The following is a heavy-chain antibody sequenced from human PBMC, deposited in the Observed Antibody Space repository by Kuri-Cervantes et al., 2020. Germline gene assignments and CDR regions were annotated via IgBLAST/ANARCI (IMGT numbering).Heavy chain of an antibody. Sequence: GESLKISCAASGFTFSSYAMSWVRQAPGKGLEWVSAISGSGGSTYYADPVEGRLTIPRDNSKDTMYLQMNSLRTEDTAVYYCAKDGYCSSTSCHGPGYMDVWGKGTTVTVSS. V-gene: IGHV3-23*01. D-gene: IGHD2-2*03. J-gene: IGHJ6*03. CDR2: ISGSGGST. CDR3: AKDGYCSSTSCHGPGYMDV. CDR1: GFTFSSYA.